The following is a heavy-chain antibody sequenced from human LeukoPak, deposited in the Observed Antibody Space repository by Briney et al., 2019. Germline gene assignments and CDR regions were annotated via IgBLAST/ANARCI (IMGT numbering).Heavy chain of an antibody. D-gene: IGHD3-22*01. CDR2: INPNSGGT. J-gene: IGHJ5*02. CDR1: GYTFTGYY. V-gene: IGHV1-2*02. Sequence: ASVKVSCKASGYTFTGYYMHWVRQAPGQGLEWMGWINPNSGGTDYAQKFQGRVTMTRDTSISTAYMEVSRLRSDDTAVYYCASNYYDGRGRGPYLSFDPWGQGTLVTVSS. CDR3: ASNYYDGRGRGPYLSFDP.